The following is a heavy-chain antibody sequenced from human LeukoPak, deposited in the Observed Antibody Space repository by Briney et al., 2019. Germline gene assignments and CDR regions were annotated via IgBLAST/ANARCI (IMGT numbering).Heavy chain of an antibody. Sequence: GGSLRLSCAASGFDFYAYEMNWVRQAPGKGLEWVAYFAGSDTTTYYAGSVKGRFTISRDNAKNSLYLQMNSLRAEDTALYYCTTLGYHLDSWGQGTLVTVSS. CDR1: GFDFYAYE. J-gene: IGHJ4*02. CDR3: TTLGYHLDS. CDR2: FAGSDTTT. D-gene: IGHD3-22*01. V-gene: IGHV3-48*03.